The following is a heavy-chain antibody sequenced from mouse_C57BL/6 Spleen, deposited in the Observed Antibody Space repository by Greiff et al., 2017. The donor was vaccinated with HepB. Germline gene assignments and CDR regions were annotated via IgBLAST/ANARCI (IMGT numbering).Heavy chain of an antibody. Sequence: EVKLVESGPGLVKPSQSLSLTCSVTGYSITSGYYWNWIRQFPGNKLEWMGYISYDGSNNYNPSLKNRISITRDTSKNQFFLKLNSVTTEDTATYYCARSTVVARYYAMDYWGQGTSVTVSS. J-gene: IGHJ4*01. CDR3: ARSTVVARYYAMDY. D-gene: IGHD1-1*01. CDR2: ISYDGSN. V-gene: IGHV3-6*01. CDR1: GYSITSGYY.